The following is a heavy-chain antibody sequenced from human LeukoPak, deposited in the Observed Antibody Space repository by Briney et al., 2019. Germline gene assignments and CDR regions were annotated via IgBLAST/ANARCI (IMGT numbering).Heavy chain of an antibody. J-gene: IGHJ6*02. D-gene: IGHD3-3*01. V-gene: IGHV1-69*02. CDR1: GYTFTGYY. CDR3: ARRGPGTDFDCSYGMDV. Sequence: GASVKFSCKASGYTFTGYYMHWVRQAPGQGLEWIGRIIPVLGIANYAQKFQCRVTITADKSTSTDYMELRSLRSEATAVYYCARRGPGTDFDCSYGMDVWGQGTTVTVSS. CDR2: IIPVLGIA.